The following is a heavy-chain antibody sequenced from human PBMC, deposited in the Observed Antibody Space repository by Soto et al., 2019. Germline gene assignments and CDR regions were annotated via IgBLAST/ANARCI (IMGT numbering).Heavy chain of an antibody. Sequence: SETLSLTCTVSGGSISSYYWGWIRQPPGKGLEWIGSIYYSGSTYYNPSLKSRVTISVDTSKNQFSLKLSSVTAADTAVYYCARNRIYGSGSYGATNWFDPWGQGTLVTVSS. D-gene: IGHD3-10*01. J-gene: IGHJ5*02. CDR2: IYYSGST. V-gene: IGHV4-39*01. CDR1: GGSISSYY. CDR3: ARNRIYGSGSYGATNWFDP.